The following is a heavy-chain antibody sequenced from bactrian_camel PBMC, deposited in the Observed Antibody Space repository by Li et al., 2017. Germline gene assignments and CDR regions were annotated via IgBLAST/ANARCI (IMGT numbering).Heavy chain of an antibody. V-gene: IGHV3S55*01. D-gene: IGHD5*01. CDR3: AADWAPTDWTTCMGWVAGSGY. J-gene: IGHJ4*01. CDR2: IGDPGTT. CDR1: GYTYDTYC. Sequence: HVQLVESGGGSVQAGGSLRLSCEAPGYTYDTYCLGWFRQAAGKEREVIATIGDPGTTSYTDSAKGRFTISKDNAKDTLYLQMNGLKPQDTGMYYCAADWAPTDWTTCMGWVAGSGYWGPGTQVTVS.